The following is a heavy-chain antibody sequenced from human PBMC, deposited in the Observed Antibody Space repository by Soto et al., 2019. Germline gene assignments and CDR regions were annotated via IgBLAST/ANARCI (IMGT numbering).Heavy chain of an antibody. Sequence: GGSLRLSCAASGFTFSSYSMNWVRQAPGKGLEWVSSISSSSYIYYADSVKGRFTISRDNAKNSLYLQMNSLRAEDTAVYYCARGHSSGRGAFDIWGQGTMVTVSS. CDR2: ISSSSYI. J-gene: IGHJ3*02. V-gene: IGHV3-21*01. D-gene: IGHD6-19*01. CDR1: GFTFSSYS. CDR3: ARGHSSGRGAFDI.